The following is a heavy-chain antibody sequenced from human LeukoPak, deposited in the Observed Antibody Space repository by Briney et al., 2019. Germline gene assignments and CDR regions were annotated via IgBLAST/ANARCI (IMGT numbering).Heavy chain of an antibody. CDR3: TKLARAPRDFDY. J-gene: IGHJ4*01. CDR1: GFTFSDHY. CDR2: SRDKGNSYTT. Sequence: GGSLRLSCAASGFTFSDHYIDWVRQAPGKGLEWVGRSRDKGNSYTTAYAASVRSRFTISRDDSKNSLYLQMNSLKIEDTAVYYCTKLARAPRDFDYWGQGTLVTVSS. V-gene: IGHV3-72*01. D-gene: IGHD3-10*01.